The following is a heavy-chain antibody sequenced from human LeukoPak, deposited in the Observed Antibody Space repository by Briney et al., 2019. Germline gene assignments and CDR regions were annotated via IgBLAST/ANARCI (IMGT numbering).Heavy chain of an antibody. Sequence: GESLKISCRGSGYSFSTYWVGWVRQMPGKGLEWMGIMYPGDSDTRYSPSFQGQFTISADKSISTAYLQWSSLKASDTAMYYCARRDGYNMGAFDIWGQGTMVTVAS. CDR1: GYSFSTYW. CDR3: ARRDGYNMGAFDI. CDR2: MYPGDSDT. V-gene: IGHV5-51*01. J-gene: IGHJ3*02. D-gene: IGHD5-24*01.